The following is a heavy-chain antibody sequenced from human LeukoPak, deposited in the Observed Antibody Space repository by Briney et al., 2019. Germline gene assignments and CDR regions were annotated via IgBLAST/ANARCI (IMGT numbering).Heavy chain of an antibody. Sequence: TSVKVSCKASGYTFSDYGVSWVRQAPGQGLEWMGRISAYNGNTNYLQKFQGRVTMTTDTSTATAYMELRSLRPSDTAVYFCARGPRYSYDSSILLFDYWGQGTLVTVSS. D-gene: IGHD3-22*01. V-gene: IGHV1-18*01. CDR2: ISAYNGNT. CDR3: ARGPRYSYDSSILLFDY. J-gene: IGHJ4*02. CDR1: GYTFSDYG.